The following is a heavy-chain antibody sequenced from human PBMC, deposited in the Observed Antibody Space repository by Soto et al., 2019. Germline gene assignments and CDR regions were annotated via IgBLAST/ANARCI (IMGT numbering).Heavy chain of an antibody. CDR3: AREIRPIAAAYYGMDV. J-gene: IGHJ6*02. Sequence: GGSLRLSCAASGFTFSSYGMHWVRQAPGKGLEWVAVIWYDGSNKYYADSVKGRFTISRDNSKNTLYLQMNSLRAEDTAVYYCAREIRPIAAAYYGMDVWGQGTTVTVSS. CDR2: IWYDGSNK. D-gene: IGHD6-25*01. V-gene: IGHV3-33*01. CDR1: GFTFSSYG.